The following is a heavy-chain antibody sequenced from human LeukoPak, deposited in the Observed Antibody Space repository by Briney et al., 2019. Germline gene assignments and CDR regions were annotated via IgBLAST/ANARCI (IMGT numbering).Heavy chain of an antibody. CDR1: GYTFTGYY. D-gene: IGHD2-15*01. J-gene: IGHJ5*02. Sequence: ASVTVSCKASGYTFTGYYMHWVRQAPGQGLEWMGWINPNSGGTNYAQKFQGRVTMTRDTSISTAYMELSRLRSDDTAVYYCARYCSGGSCYLFDPWGQGTLVTVSS. V-gene: IGHV1-2*02. CDR3: ARYCSGGSCYLFDP. CDR2: INPNSGGT.